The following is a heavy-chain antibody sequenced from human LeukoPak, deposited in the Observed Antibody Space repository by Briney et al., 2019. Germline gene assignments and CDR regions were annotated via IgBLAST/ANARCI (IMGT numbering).Heavy chain of an antibody. CDR2: INHSGST. Sequence: SETLSLTCAVYGGSFSGYYWSWIRQPPGKGLEWIGEINHSGSTNYNPSLKSRVTISVDTSKNQFSLKLSSVTAADTAVYYCARQYLAAAEVFDIWGQGTMVTVSS. CDR3: ARQYLAAAEVFDI. V-gene: IGHV4-34*01. D-gene: IGHD6-13*01. J-gene: IGHJ3*02. CDR1: GGSFSGYY.